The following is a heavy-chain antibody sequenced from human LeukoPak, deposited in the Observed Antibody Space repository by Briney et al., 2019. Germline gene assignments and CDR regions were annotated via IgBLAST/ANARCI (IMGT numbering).Heavy chain of an antibody. Sequence: ASVKVSCTASGYTFTSYDINWVRQATGQGLEWMGWMNPNSGNTGYAQKFQGRVTMTRNTSISTAYMELSSLRSEDTAVYYCAKAGKYYDFWSGYYYYGMDVWGQGTTVTVSS. CDR2: MNPNSGNT. J-gene: IGHJ6*02. CDR1: GYTFTSYD. CDR3: AKAGKYYDFWSGYYYYGMDV. V-gene: IGHV1-8*01. D-gene: IGHD3-3*01.